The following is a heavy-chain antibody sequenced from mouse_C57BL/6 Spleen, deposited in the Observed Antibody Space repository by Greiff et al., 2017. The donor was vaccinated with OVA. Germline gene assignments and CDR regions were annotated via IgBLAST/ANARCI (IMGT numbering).Heavy chain of an antibody. Sequence: QVQLQQPGAELVMPGASVKLSCKASGYTFTSYWMHWVKQRPGQGLEWIGEIDPSDSYTNYNQKFKGKSTLTVDKSSSTAYMQLSSLTSEDSAVYYCARGGICYDYDGYFDVWGTGTTVTVSS. V-gene: IGHV1-69*01. CDR2: IDPSDSYT. J-gene: IGHJ1*03. CDR3: ARGGICYDYDGYFDV. D-gene: IGHD2-4*01. CDR1: GYTFTSYW.